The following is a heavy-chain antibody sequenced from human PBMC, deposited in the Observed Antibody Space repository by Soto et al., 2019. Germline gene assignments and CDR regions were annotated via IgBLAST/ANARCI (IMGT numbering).Heavy chain of an antibody. CDR1: GDSISSDKW. J-gene: IGHJ4*02. D-gene: IGHD2-21*02. Sequence: QVQLQESGPGLVKPSGTLSLTCAVSGDSISSDKWWGWVRQPPGKGLEWIGEIHHSGRTSYNPSLKSRVTILVEKSKNQVSLELSSMTAADTAVYYCARGGDWQFDYWGQGTLVTVSS. V-gene: IGHV4-4*02. CDR3: ARGGDWQFDY. CDR2: IHHSGRT.